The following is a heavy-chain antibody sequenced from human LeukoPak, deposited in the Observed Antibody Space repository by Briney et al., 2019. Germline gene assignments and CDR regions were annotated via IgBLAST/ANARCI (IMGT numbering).Heavy chain of an antibody. Sequence: GGSLRLSCAASGFTFRSYLMNWVRQAPGKGLEWVSSISSSSNDIYYADSVKGRSTISRDDAKNSLSLQMNNLRAEDTAVYYCARDLGWELHYFDYWGQGTLVTVSS. D-gene: IGHD1-26*01. J-gene: IGHJ4*02. CDR1: GFTFRSYL. CDR3: ARDLGWELHYFDY. CDR2: ISSSSNDI. V-gene: IGHV3-21*01.